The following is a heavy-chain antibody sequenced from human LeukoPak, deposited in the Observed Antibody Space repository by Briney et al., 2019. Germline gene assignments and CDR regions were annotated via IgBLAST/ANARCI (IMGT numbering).Heavy chain of an antibody. Sequence: SVKVSCRASGGTFSSYAISWVRQAPGQGLEWMGRIIPILGIANYAQKFQGRVTITADKSTSTAYMELSSLRSEDTAVYYCASYYYDSSGYIDYWGQGTLVTVSS. V-gene: IGHV1-69*04. CDR2: IIPILGIA. J-gene: IGHJ4*02. D-gene: IGHD3-22*01. CDR1: GGTFSSYA. CDR3: ASYYYDSSGYIDY.